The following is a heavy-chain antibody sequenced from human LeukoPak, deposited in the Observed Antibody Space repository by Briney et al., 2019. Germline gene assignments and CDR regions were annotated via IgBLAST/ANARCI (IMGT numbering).Heavy chain of an antibody. Sequence: ASVKVSCKASGYTFSTYGISWVRQAPGQGLAWMGWISAYNGNTYYAQKLQGRATMTTDTSTNTAYMELRGLRSDDTAVYYCARDLSTRYSDTSGYSPSDYWGQGSLVTVSP. J-gene: IGHJ4*02. CDR2: ISAYNGNT. D-gene: IGHD3-22*01. CDR3: ARDLSTRYSDTSGYSPSDY. V-gene: IGHV1-18*04. CDR1: GYTFSTYG.